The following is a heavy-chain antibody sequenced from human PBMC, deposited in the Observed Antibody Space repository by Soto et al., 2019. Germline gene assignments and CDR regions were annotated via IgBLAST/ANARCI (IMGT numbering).Heavy chain of an antibody. D-gene: IGHD2-2*01. CDR3: ARVPGR. V-gene: IGHV4-30-2*01. CDR2: IYHSGST. J-gene: IGHJ4*02. Sequence: SETLSLTCTVSGVSISSDIYSWSWIRQPPGKGLEWIGYIYHSGSTYYNPSLKSRVTISVDRSKNQFSLKLSSVTAADTAVYYCARVPGRWGQGTLVTVSS. CDR1: GVSISSDIYS.